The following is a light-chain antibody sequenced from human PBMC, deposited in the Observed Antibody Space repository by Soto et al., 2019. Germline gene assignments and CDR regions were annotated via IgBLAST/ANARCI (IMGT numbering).Light chain of an antibody. CDR3: CSYAGSYTWV. CDR1: SSDVGGYNY. Sequence: QSALTQPRSMSGSPAQSVTISCTGTSSDVGGYNYVSWYQQHPGKAPKLMIYDVSQRPSGVPDRFSGSKSGNTASLTISGLQVEDEADYYCCSYAGSYTWVFGGGTKLTVL. J-gene: IGLJ2*01. CDR2: DVS. V-gene: IGLV2-11*01.